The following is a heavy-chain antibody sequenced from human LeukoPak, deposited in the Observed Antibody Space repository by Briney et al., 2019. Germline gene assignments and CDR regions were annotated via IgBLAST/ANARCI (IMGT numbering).Heavy chain of an antibody. CDR1: GFTFSSHA. V-gene: IGHV3-23*01. Sequence: PGGSLRLYCAASGFTFSSHAMSWVRQAPGKGLEWVSVMSISGDRILYADSVKGRFTISRDNSKNTLYLQMNSLRAEDTAVYYCAKIYGSGSPNWFDPWGQGTLVTVSS. CDR3: AKIYGSGSPNWFDP. J-gene: IGHJ5*02. CDR2: MSISGDRI. D-gene: IGHD3-10*01.